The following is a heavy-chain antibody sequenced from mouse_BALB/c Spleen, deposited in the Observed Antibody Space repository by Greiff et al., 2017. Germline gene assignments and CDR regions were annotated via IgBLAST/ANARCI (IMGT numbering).Heavy chain of an antibody. V-gene: IGHV5-12-1*01. Sequence: EVKVVESGGGLVKPGGSLKLSCAASGFAFSSYDMSWVRQTPEKRLEWVAYISSGGGSTNYPDTVKGRFTISRDNAKNTLYLQMSSLKSEDTAMYYCATHYYGYVFAYWGQGTLVTVSA. D-gene: IGHD1-2*01. CDR3: ATHYYGYVFAY. J-gene: IGHJ3*01. CDR1: GFAFSSYD. CDR2: ISSGGGST.